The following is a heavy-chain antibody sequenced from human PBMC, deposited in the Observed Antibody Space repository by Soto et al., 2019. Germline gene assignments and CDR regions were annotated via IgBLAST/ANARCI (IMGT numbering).Heavy chain of an antibody. J-gene: IGHJ5*02. CDR2: IYYSGST. Sequence: SETLSLTCTVSGGSISSYYWRWIRQPPGRGLDWMGYIYYSGSTNYNPYLKSRVTISVDTSKNQFSLRLSSVTAADTAVYYCAHLSAGAINWFYPRGQGPLVPVSS. CDR3: AHLSAGAINWFYP. D-gene: IGHD7-27*01. CDR1: GGSISSYY. V-gene: IGHV4-59*01.